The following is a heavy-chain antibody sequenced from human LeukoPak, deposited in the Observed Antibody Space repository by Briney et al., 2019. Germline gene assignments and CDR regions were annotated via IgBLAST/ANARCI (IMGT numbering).Heavy chain of an antibody. Sequence: SETLSLTCAVYGGSFSGYYWSWIRQPPGKGLEWIGEINHSGSTNYNPSLKSRVTISVDTSKNQFSLKLSSVTAADTAVYYCARQPTYYDYVWGSYRQGLFDYWGQGTLVTVSS. CDR3: ARQPTYYDYVWGSYRQGLFDY. V-gene: IGHV4-34*01. CDR1: GGSFSGYY. D-gene: IGHD3-16*02. CDR2: INHSGST. J-gene: IGHJ4*02.